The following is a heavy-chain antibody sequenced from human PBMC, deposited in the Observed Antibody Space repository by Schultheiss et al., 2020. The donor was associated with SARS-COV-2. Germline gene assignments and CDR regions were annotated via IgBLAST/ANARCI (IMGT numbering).Heavy chain of an antibody. CDR2: IYYSGST. CDR1: GGSISSHY. CDR3: ARELGWVDP. Sequence: SETLSLTCTVSGGSISSHYWSWMRQPPGKGLEWIGYIYYSGSTNYNPSLKSGVTISLDTSKNQFSLKLSSVTAADTAVYYCARELGWVDPWGQGTLVTVSS. V-gene: IGHV4-59*11. D-gene: IGHD3-16*01. J-gene: IGHJ5*02.